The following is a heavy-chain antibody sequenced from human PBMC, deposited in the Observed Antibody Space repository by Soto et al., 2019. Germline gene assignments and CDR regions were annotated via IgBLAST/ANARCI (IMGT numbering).Heavy chain of an antibody. CDR1: GDTFSTYT. V-gene: IGHV1-69*12. CDR3: AREGLVLVTTTVNSDYYYYAMDV. J-gene: IGHJ6*02. D-gene: IGHD5-12*01. Sequence: QVQLVQSGAEVKKPGSSVKVSCKASGDTFSTYTITWMRQAPGQGLEWMGGIIPRSATSKYAQKFQGRVTIPADESTSTVYMELRTSRPEGTAVYYCAREGLVLVTTTVNSDYYYYAMDVWGQGTTVTVSS. CDR2: IIPRSATS.